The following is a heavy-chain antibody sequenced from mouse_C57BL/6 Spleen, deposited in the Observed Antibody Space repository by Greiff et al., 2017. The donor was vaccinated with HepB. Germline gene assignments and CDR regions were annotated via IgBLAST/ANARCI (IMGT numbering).Heavy chain of an antibody. D-gene: IGHD2-5*01. CDR2: INPGSGGT. J-gene: IGHJ2*01. CDR3: ARSTCYSNYAYFDY. CDR1: GYAFTNYL. Sequence: QVQLQQSGAELVRPGTSVKVSCKASGYAFTNYLIEWVKQRPGQGLEWIGVINPGSGGTNYNEKFKGKATLTADKSSSTAYMQLSSLTSEDSAVYFCARSTCYSNYAYFDYWGQGTTLTVSS. V-gene: IGHV1-54*01.